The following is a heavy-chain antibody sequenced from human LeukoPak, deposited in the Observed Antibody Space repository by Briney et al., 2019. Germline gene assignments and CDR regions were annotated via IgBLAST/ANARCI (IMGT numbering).Heavy chain of an antibody. J-gene: IGHJ5*02. CDR1: GGSISSYY. CDR3: ARHEDWNYRNWFDP. CDR2: IYYSGST. D-gene: IGHD1-7*01. Sequence: SETLSLTCTVSGGSISSYYWSWIRQPPGKGLEWIGYIYYSGSTNYNPSLKSRVTISVDTSKNQFSLKLSSVTAADTAVYYCARHEDWNYRNWFDPWGQGTLVTVSS. V-gene: IGHV4-59*08.